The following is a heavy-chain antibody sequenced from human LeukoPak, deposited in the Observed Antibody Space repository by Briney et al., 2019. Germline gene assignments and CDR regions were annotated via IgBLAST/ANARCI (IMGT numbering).Heavy chain of an antibody. CDR3: ARAPYVAYGMDV. J-gene: IGHJ6*02. CDR1: GFTFSSYS. D-gene: IGHD3-10*02. Sequence: KTGGSLRLSCAASGFTFSSYSMNWVRQAPGKGLEWVSSISSSSSYIYYADSVKGRFTISRDNAKNSLYLQMNSLRAEDTAVYYCARAPYVAYGMDVWGQGTTVTVSS. CDR2: ISSSSSYI. V-gene: IGHV3-21*01.